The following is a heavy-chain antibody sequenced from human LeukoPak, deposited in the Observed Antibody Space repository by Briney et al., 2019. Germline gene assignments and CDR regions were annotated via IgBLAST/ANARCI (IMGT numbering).Heavy chain of an antibody. D-gene: IGHD2-15*01. V-gene: IGHV1-69*05. CDR1: GGTFSSYA. J-gene: IGHJ5*02. CDR2: IIPIFGTA. Sequence: GASVKVSCKASGGTFSSYAISWVRQAPGQGLEWMGGIIPIFGTANSAQKFQCRVTITTDESTSTAYMELSSLRSEDTAVYYCAREGYCSGGSCYPGYNWFDPWGQGTLVTVSS. CDR3: AREGYCSGGSCYPGYNWFDP.